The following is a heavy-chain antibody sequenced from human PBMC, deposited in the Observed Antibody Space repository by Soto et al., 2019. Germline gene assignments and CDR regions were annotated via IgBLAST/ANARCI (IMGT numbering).Heavy chain of an antibody. CDR3: ARVPPFHYYDSSGYSYGDY. D-gene: IGHD3-22*01. J-gene: IGHJ4*02. CDR2: ISAYNGNT. V-gene: IGHV1-18*01. Sequence: ASVKVSCKASGYTFTSYGISWVRQAPGQGLEWMGWISAYNGNTNYAQKLQGRVTMTTDTSTSTAYMELRSLRSDDTAVYYCARVPPFHYYDSSGYSYGDYWGQATLVT. CDR1: GYTFTSYG.